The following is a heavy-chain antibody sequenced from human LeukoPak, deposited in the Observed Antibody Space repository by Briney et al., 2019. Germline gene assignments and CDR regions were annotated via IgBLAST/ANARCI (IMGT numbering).Heavy chain of an antibody. D-gene: IGHD1-26*01. CDR1: GYTFTSYY. CDR2: INPSGGST. CDR3: ARDPVGTGGFDY. V-gene: IGHV1-46*01. Sequence: ASVKVSSKASGYTFTSYYMHWVRQAPGQGLEWMGIINPSGGSTSYAQKFQGRVTVTRDTSTSTVYMELSSLRSEDTAVYYCARDPVGTGGFDYWGQGTLVTVSS. J-gene: IGHJ4*02.